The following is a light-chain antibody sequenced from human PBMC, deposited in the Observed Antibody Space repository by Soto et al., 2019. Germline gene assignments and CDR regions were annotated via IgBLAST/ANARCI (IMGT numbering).Light chain of an antibody. Sequence: DIQMTQSPSTLSASVGDRVTITCRASQSISSWLAWYQQKPGKAPKLLIYKASNLESGVPSRFSGSGSGTEFTLTTSSLQPDDFATYYCQQYNSHSYTFGQGTNLEIK. CDR3: QQYNSHSYT. J-gene: IGKJ2*01. CDR1: QSISSW. CDR2: KAS. V-gene: IGKV1-5*03.